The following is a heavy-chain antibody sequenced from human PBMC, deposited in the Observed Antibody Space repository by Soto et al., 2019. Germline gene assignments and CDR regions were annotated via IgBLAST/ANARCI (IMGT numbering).Heavy chain of an antibody. CDR1: GYTFINYY. J-gene: IGHJ6*03. CDR3: VRATAARQRDYSYHYYLHI. CDR2: INPNGGST. Sequence: ASVKVSCKASGYTFINYYINWVRQAPGQRLEWMGLINPNGGSTVYAQKFQGRVTLTRDTSTSTVYVELSSLRSDDTAVYFCVRATAARQRDYSYHYYLHIWGKGTTVTVSS. D-gene: IGHD6-6*01. V-gene: IGHV1-46*03.